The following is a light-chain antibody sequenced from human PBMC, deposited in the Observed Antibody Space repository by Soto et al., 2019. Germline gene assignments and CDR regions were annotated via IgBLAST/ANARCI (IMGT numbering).Light chain of an antibody. V-gene: IGKV3-20*01. J-gene: IGKJ4*01. CDR2: DAS. CDR3: QQYDSSPLT. Sequence: EIVLTQSPGTPSLSPGERATLSCRASQSVSSSYLAWYQQKPGQAPRLLIYDASTRATGIPDTFSGSGSGTDFTLTISRLEPEDFAVYYCQQYDSSPLTFGGGTKVEIK. CDR1: QSVSSSY.